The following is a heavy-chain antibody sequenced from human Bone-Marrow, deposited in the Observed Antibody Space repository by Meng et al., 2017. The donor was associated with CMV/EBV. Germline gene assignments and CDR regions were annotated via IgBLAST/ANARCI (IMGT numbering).Heavy chain of an antibody. J-gene: IGHJ4*02. CDR1: GFTFTSSA. CDR3: AVDPLVHFWWGYYFDY. CDR2: VVVGSGNT. Sequence: SVQDSCKASGFTFTSSAVQWVRQARGQRLEWIGWVVVGSGNTNYAQKFQERVTITSDMSTSTAHMELSTLSSEDTAVWYCAVDPLVHFWWGYYFDYWGQGTLVTVSS. D-gene: IGHD3-3*02. V-gene: IGHV1-58*01.